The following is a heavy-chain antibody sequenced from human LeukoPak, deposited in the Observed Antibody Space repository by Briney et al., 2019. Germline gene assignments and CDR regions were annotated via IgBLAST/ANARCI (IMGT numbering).Heavy chain of an antibody. D-gene: IGHD1-26*01. CDR3: ASGLSGSYGPYYMDV. CDR1: GGTFSSYA. Sequence: ASVKVSCKASGGTFSSYAISWVRQAPGQGLEWMGGIIPIFGTANYAQKFQGRVTITTDESTSIAYMELSSLRSEDTAVYYCASGLSGSYGPYYMDVWGKGTTVTVSS. V-gene: IGHV1-69*05. J-gene: IGHJ6*03. CDR2: IIPIFGTA.